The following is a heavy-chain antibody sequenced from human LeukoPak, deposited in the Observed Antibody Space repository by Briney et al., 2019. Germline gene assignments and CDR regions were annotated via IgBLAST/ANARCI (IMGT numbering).Heavy chain of an antibody. D-gene: IGHD6-13*01. Sequence: SETLSLTCTVSGGSVSSASYYWSWIRQPPGKGLEWIGYMYNSGSTNYSPSLKSRVTISVDTSKNQFYLKLSSVTAADTAVFYCARSQDSSSWFQGAFDIWGQGTMVTVSS. J-gene: IGHJ3*02. CDR1: GGSVSSASYY. CDR2: MYNSGST. CDR3: ARSQDSSSWFQGAFDI. V-gene: IGHV4-61*01.